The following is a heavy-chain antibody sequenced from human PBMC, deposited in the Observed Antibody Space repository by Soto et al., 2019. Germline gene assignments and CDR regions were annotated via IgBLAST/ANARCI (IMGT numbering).Heavy chain of an antibody. CDR1: GYTITELS. V-gene: IGHV1-24*01. CDR3: ATSILVAAAGFDD. J-gene: IGHJ4*02. D-gene: IGHD2-2*01. CDR2: FDPEDGET. Sequence: ASVKVSCKASGYTITELSIHWVRQAPGKGLEWMGGFDPEDGETMYAQKFQGRVTMTEDTSTDTAYMELSSLRSEDTAVYYCATSILVAAAGFDDWGQGSLVTVSS.